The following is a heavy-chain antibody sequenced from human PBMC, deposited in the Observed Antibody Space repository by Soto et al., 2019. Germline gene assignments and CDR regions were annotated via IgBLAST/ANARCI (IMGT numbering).Heavy chain of an antibody. J-gene: IGHJ4*02. Sequence: GGSLRLSCAASGFTFNIYGMHWVRQAPDKGLEWVALISYDGSNQYYADSVKGRFTISRDNYKNTLFLQMNSLRADDTVVYYCAKDQSSGQGSFDSWGQGTMVTVYS. CDR3: AKDQSSGQGSFDS. CDR1: GFTFNIYG. V-gene: IGHV3-30*18. CDR2: ISYDGSNQ.